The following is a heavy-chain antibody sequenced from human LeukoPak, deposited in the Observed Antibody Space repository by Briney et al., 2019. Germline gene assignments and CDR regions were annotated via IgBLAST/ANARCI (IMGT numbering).Heavy chain of an antibody. CDR3: ARDHSALGSYLNP. D-gene: IGHD3-10*01. V-gene: IGHV3-30*03. CDR2: ISYDGSDK. Sequence: PGGSLRLSCAASGFTFSSYGMHWVRQAPGKGLEWLAIISYDGSDKYYADSVKGRFTISRDNSKNTVYLQMNSLRAEDTAVYYCARDHSALGSYLNPWGQGTQVTVSS. J-gene: IGHJ5*02. CDR1: GFTFSSYG.